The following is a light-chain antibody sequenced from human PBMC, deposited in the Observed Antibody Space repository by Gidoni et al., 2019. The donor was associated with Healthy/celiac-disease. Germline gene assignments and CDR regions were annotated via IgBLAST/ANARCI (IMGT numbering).Light chain of an antibody. J-gene: IGKJ1*01. Sequence: DIVMTQSPDSLAVSLGERATINFKSIQRVLYSTNNKNYLAGYQQKPGKRPKLLIYWAATRESGVPDRFSGSGSGTDFTLTISSLQAEDVAVYYCQQYYSTPRTFGQGTKVEIK. CDR3: QQYYSTPRT. V-gene: IGKV4-1*01. CDR1: QRVLYSTNNKNY. CDR2: WAA.